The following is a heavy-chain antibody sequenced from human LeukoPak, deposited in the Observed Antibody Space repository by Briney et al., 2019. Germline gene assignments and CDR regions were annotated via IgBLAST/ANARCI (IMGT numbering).Heavy chain of an antibody. D-gene: IGHD3-10*01. J-gene: IGHJ4*02. CDR1: GFTFSTSN. CDR3: ARDRGSGHASDY. CDR2: ISSTGSYI. Sequence: PGGSLRLSCAASGFTFSTSNMNWVRQAPGKGLEWVSSISSTGSYIYFADSVKGRFTFSRDNAKNSLYLQMNSLRVEDTAVYYCARDRGSGHASDYWGQGTLVTVSP. V-gene: IGHV3-21*01.